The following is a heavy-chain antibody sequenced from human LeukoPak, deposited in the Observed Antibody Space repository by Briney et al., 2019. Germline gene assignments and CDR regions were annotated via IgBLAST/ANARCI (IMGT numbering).Heavy chain of an antibody. D-gene: IGHD5-24*01. CDR2: THRSGDT. J-gene: IGHJ4*02. V-gene: IGHV4-4*02. CDR3: ATRDQSRTYRAPADC. CDR1: GVSVSSDNW. Sequence: SETLSLTCAVYGVSVSSDNWWTWVRQSPGKGLEWIGETHRSGDTKYNPSLNGRVTISIDNSNNRLSLNLRYVTVADTAMYYCATRDQSRTYRAPADCWGQGTLATVSS.